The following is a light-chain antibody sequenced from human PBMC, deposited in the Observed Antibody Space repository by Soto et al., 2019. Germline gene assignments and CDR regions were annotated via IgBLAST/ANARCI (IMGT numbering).Light chain of an antibody. CDR2: DAS. J-gene: IGKJ3*01. Sequence: DIQMTQSPSSLSATVVDRVTITCRASQTIGKYLYWYQQQPGKVPKLLIYDASYLQSGFPSRFSGSESGTDFTLNISDLRPEDFATYYCQHSFSIPFTFGPGTKVDIK. V-gene: IGKV1-39*01. CDR1: QTIGKY. CDR3: QHSFSIPFT.